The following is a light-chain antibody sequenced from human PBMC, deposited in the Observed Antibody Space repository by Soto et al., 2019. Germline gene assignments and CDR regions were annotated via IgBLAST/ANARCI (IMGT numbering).Light chain of an antibody. Sequence: QSVLTQPASVSGSPGQSITISCTGTSSDVGGYDYVSWYQLHPGKAPKLMVFDVNNRPSGVSYRFSGSKSGNTASLTISGLQAEDEADYFCSSYSISTAYLFGTGTKVTVL. CDR1: SSDVGGYDY. V-gene: IGLV2-14*03. CDR3: SSYSISTAYL. CDR2: DVN. J-gene: IGLJ1*01.